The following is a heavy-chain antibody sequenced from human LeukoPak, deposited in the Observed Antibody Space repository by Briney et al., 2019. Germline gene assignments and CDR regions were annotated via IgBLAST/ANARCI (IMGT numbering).Heavy chain of an antibody. D-gene: IGHD1-7*01. Sequence: SETLSLTCAVSGGSISSNSYYWGWIRQPPGKGLEWIGSIYYSGSTYYNPSLKSRVTISVDTSKNQFSLKLSSVTAADTAVYYCTRQGSLGTSGYDYWGQGTLVTVSS. V-gene: IGHV4-39*01. CDR1: GGSISSNSYY. J-gene: IGHJ4*02. CDR2: IYYSGST. CDR3: TRQGSLGTSGYDY.